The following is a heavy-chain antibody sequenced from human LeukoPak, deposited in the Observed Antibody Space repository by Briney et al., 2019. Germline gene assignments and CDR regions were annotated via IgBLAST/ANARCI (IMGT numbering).Heavy chain of an antibody. CDR1: GGFISRYY. V-gene: IGHV4-59*01. CDR3: ARESAPGSTARGVM. D-gene: IGHD3-10*01. J-gene: IGHJ4*02. CDR2: IYYSGNT. Sequence: PSETLSLTCTVSGGFISRYYWSWIRQPPGKGLEWIGYIYYSGNTNYNPSLKSRITISVDTSKNQFSLKLSSVTAADTAVYYCARESAPGSTARGVMWGQGTLVTVSS.